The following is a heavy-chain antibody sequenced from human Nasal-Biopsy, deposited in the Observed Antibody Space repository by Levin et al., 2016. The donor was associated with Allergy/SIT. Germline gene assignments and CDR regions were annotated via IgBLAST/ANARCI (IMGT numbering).Heavy chain of an antibody. D-gene: IGHD5-18*01. CDR1: GFIFSTYG. J-gene: IGHJ4*02. Sequence: ASVKVSCKASGFIFSTYGISWVRQAPGQGLEWMGWISADSGNSKYAQSVQGRVTMTTDTSTNTAHMELRGLRSDDTAVYYCARDRPGHLWPLFDYWGQGTLVIVSS. CDR2: ISADSGNS. V-gene: IGHV1-18*01. CDR3: ARDRPGHLWPLFDY.